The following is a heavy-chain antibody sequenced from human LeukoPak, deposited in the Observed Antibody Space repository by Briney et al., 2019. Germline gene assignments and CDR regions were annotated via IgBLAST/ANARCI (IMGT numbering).Heavy chain of an antibody. CDR1: GYTFTSYG. CDR3: ARVNSMEGYCSGGSCYPYAFDI. J-gene: IGHJ3*02. D-gene: IGHD2-15*01. Sequence: ASVKVSCKASGYTFTSYGISWVRKDPGQGLEWMGWINPNSGGTNYAQKFQGWVTMTRDTSISTAYMELSRLRSDDTAVYYCARVNSMEGYCSGGSCYPYAFDIWGQGTMVTVSS. V-gene: IGHV1-2*04. CDR2: INPNSGGT.